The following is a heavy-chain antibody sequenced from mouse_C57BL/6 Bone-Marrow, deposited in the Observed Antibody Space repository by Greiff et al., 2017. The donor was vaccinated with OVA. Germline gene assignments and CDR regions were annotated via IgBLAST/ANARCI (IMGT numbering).Heavy chain of an antibody. J-gene: IGHJ2*01. CDR2: IYPGNSDT. CDR1: GYTFTSYW. V-gene: IGHV1-5*01. Sequence: EVQLQQSGPVLARPGASVKMSCKTSGYTFTSYWMHWVKQRPGQGLEWIGAIYPGNSDTSYNQKFKGKAKLTAVTSACTAYMELSSLTNEDSAVYYCTRLGVYYDYDGVDYWGQGTTLTVSS. CDR3: TRLGVYYDYDGVDY. D-gene: IGHD2-4*01.